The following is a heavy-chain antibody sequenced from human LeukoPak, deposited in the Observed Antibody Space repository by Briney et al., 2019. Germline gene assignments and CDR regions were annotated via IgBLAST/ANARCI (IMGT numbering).Heavy chain of an antibody. D-gene: IGHD6-13*01. CDR1: GFTFSNAW. CDR2: IKSKTDGGTT. CDR3: TTDRRIAAAGVDY. J-gene: IGHJ4*02. Sequence: GGSLRLSCAASGFTFSNAWMSWVRQAPGKGLEWVGRIKSKTDGGTTEYAAPVKGRFTISRDDSKNTLYLQMNSLKTEDTAVYYCTTDRRIAAAGVDYWGQGTLVTVSS. V-gene: IGHV3-15*01.